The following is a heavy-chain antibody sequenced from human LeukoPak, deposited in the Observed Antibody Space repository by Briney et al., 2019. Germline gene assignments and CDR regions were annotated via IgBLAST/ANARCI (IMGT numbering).Heavy chain of an antibody. CDR2: IYYSGST. Sequence: PSETLSPTCTVSGGSISSYYWSWIRQPPGKGLEWIGYIYYSGSTNYNPSLKSRVTISVDTSKNHFSLKLSSVTAADTAVYYCASGYSSSWYYFDYWGQGTLVTVSS. V-gene: IGHV4-59*08. J-gene: IGHJ4*02. CDR3: ASGYSSSWYYFDY. CDR1: GGSISSYY. D-gene: IGHD6-13*01.